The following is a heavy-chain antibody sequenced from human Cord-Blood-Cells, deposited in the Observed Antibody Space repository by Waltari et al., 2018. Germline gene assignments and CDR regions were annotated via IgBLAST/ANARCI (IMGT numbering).Heavy chain of an antibody. Sequence: QVQLVQSGAEVKKPGVSVKVSCKASGYNFTSYDVNCVRQATGQGLEWMGWMNPDSDNTGYAQKFQGIVTMTRNTSISTAYMELSSLRSEDTAVYYCARVPGRAVAGTNLNFDYWGQGTLVTVSS. CDR2: MNPDSDNT. CDR3: ARVPGRAVAGTNLNFDY. V-gene: IGHV1-8*01. J-gene: IGHJ4*02. D-gene: IGHD6-19*01. CDR1: GYNFTSYD.